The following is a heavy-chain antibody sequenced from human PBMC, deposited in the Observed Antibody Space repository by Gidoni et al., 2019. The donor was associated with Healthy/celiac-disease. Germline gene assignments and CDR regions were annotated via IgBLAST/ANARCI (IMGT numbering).Heavy chain of an antibody. V-gene: IGHV4-59*01. D-gene: IGHD6-6*01. CDR2: IYYSRST. Sequence: QVQLQESGPGLVKPSETLSLTCTVAGGSISGYYWSWIRQPPGKGLEWIGYIYYSRSTNDNPSLKSRVTISVDTSKNQFSLKLSSVTAADTAVYYCARGGQLVGAIDYWGQGTLVTVSS. CDR1: GGSISGYY. J-gene: IGHJ4*02. CDR3: ARGGQLVGAIDY.